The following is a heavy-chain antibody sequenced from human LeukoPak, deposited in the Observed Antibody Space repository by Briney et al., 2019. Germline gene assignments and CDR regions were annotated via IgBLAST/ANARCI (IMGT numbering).Heavy chain of an antibody. V-gene: IGHV3-23*01. D-gene: IGHD2/OR15-2a*01. Sequence: GGALRLSCAASGFTFSSYAMSWVRQAPGKGLEWVSAIRDSGSSTHYADSVKGRFTTSRDNSKNTLYLQMNSLRVEDTAVYYCARGPTRANSTDYWDQGALVTVSS. CDR1: GFTFSSYA. CDR3: ARGPTRANSTDY. CDR2: IRDSGSST. J-gene: IGHJ4*02.